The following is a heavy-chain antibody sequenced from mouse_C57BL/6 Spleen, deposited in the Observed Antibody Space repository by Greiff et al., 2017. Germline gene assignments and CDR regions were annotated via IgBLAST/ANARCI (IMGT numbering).Heavy chain of an antibody. J-gene: IGHJ4*01. CDR1: GYAFSSYW. Sequence: QVQLKESGAELVKPGASVKISCKASGYAFSSYWMNWVKQRPGQGLEWIGQIYPGDGDTNYNGKFKGKATLTADKASSTAYMQLSSLTSEDSAVYFCARPYGNYYAMDYWGQGTSVTVSS. CDR2: IYPGDGDT. CDR3: ARPYGNYYAMDY. D-gene: IGHD2-1*01. V-gene: IGHV1-80*01.